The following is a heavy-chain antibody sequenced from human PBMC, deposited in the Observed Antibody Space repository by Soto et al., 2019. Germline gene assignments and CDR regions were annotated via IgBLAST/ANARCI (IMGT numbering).Heavy chain of an antibody. CDR2: MTGNGDNI. J-gene: IGHJ4*02. CDR3: ARDNACVQFDI. D-gene: IGHD1-1*01. CDR1: GFSISRHT. V-gene: IGHV3-64*07. Sequence: EEQLVESGGGLVQPGGSLRLSCAASGFSISRHTMHWVRQAPGRGLEYVSSMTGNGDNIYYAESVRGRFTISRDNSKNPLYLQMGSLRVADMAIYYCARDNACVQFDIWGQGALVTVSS.